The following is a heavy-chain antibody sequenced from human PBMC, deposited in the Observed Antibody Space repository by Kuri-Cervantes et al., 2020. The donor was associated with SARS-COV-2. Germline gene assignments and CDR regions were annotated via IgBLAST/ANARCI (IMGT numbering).Heavy chain of an antibody. V-gene: IGHV1-69*13. CDR3: ARGEKRYYYDSSGYADRPYYYYGMDV. CDR2: IIPIFGTA. CDR1: GGTFSSYA. Sequence: SVKVSCKASGGTFSSYAISWVRQAPGQGLEWMGGIIPIFGTANYAQKFQGRVTITADESTSTAYMELSSLRSEDTAVYYCARGEKRYYYDSSGYADRPYYYYGMDVWGQGTTVIVSS. J-gene: IGHJ6*02. D-gene: IGHD3-22*01.